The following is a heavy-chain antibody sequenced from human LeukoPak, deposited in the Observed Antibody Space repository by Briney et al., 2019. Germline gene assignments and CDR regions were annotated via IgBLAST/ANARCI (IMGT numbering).Heavy chain of an antibody. CDR1: GFIFSSDA. CDR2: IWYDGSNK. CDR3: ARAYTTVTIPVGFDY. Sequence: PGGSLRLSCAASGFIFSSDAMSWVRQAPGKGLEWVAEIWYDGSNKYYADSVKGRFTISRDNSKNTLFLEMNSLRAEDTAMYYCARAYTTVTIPVGFDYWGQGTLVTVSS. V-gene: IGHV3-33*08. D-gene: IGHD4-17*01. J-gene: IGHJ4*02.